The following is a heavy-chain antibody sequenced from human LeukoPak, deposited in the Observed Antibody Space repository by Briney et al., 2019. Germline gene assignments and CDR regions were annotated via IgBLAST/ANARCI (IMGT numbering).Heavy chain of an antibody. CDR2: IYSGGST. CDR1: GFTVSSNY. Sequence: PGRSLRLSCAASGFTVSSNYMSWVRQAPGKGLELVSVIYSGGSTYNTNSVKGRFTISRDNSKNTLYLQMNSLRAEDTAVYYCARLIPENYYDSSGYNDYWGQGTLVTVSS. CDR3: ARLIPENYYDSSGYNDY. J-gene: IGHJ4*02. V-gene: IGHV3-53*01. D-gene: IGHD3-22*01.